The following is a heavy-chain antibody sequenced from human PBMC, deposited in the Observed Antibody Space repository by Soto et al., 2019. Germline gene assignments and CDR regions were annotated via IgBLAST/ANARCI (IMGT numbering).Heavy chain of an antibody. CDR3: AKTRGAGYCSSTSCSRKYYYYYMDV. CDR1: GGSFSGYY. Sequence: SETLSLTCTVSGGSFSGYYWSWIRQPPGKGLEWIGEINHSGSTNYNPSLKSRVTISVDTSKNQFSLKLSSVTAADTAVYYCAKTRGAGYCSSTSCSRKYYYYYMDVWGKGTTVTVSS. CDR2: INHSGST. V-gene: IGHV4-34*01. J-gene: IGHJ6*03. D-gene: IGHD2-2*01.